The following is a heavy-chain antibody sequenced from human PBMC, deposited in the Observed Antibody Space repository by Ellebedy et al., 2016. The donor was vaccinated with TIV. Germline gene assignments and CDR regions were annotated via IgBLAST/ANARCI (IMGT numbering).Heavy chain of an antibody. V-gene: IGHV1-18*01. Sequence: ASVKVSXXASGGTFSSYAISWVRQAPGQGLEWMGWISAYNGNTNYAQKLQGRVTMTTDTSTSTAYMELRSLRSDDTAVYYCARISAAGPGSYWGQGTLVTVSS. CDR1: GGTFSSYA. J-gene: IGHJ4*02. CDR2: ISAYNGNT. CDR3: ARISAAGPGSY. D-gene: IGHD6-13*01.